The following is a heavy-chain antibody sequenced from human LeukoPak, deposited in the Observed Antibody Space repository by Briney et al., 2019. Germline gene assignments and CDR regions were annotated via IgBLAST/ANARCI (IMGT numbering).Heavy chain of an antibody. CDR3: ARVDSGYSSSWVDY. D-gene: IGHD6-13*01. CDR2: INPNSGGT. CDR1: GYTFTDYY. Sequence: ASVKVSCKASGYTFTDYYMHWVRQAPGQGLERMGWINPNSGGTNYAQKFQGRVTMTRDTSIGTAYMELTRLTSDDTAVYYCARVDSGYSSSWVDYWGQGTLVTVSS. J-gene: IGHJ4*02. V-gene: IGHV1-2*02.